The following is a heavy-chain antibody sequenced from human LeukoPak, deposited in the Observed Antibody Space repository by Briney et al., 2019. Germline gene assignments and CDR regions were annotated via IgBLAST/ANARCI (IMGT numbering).Heavy chain of an antibody. J-gene: IGHJ6*02. Sequence: ASVKVSCKASGYSFTNYGINWVRQASGQGLEWVASINPNSGTSASAQRFQGRVTMTRNTSTTTVYMELSSLTSDDMAVYYCARVPKYYQLVRLGDYYYYGMDVWGQGTTVTVSS. V-gene: IGHV1-8*01. CDR2: INPNSGTS. CDR1: GYSFTNYG. D-gene: IGHD3-16*01. CDR3: ARVPKYYQLVRLGDYYYYGMDV.